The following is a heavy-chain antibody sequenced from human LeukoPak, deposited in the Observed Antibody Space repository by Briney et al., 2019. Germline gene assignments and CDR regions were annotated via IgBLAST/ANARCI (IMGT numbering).Heavy chain of an antibody. CDR1: GGSVSSGSHY. CDR3: ARYDFWRTLVIDY. V-gene: IGHV4-61*03. CDR2: VYYSGST. D-gene: IGHD3-3*01. Sequence: SETLSLTCPVSGGSVSSGSHYWSWIRQPPGKGLEWIGHVYYSGSTSYNPSLKGRVTISVDTSKNHFSLELHSVTAADTAVYYCARYDFWRTLVIDYWGQGTLVTVSS. J-gene: IGHJ4*02.